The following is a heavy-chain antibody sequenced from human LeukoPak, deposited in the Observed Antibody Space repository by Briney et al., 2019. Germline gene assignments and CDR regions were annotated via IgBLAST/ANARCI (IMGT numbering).Heavy chain of an antibody. CDR1: AFTLSSYS. V-gene: IGHV3-21*04. D-gene: IGHD2-2*01. J-gene: IGHJ4*02. CDR2: ISSSGSYI. CDR3: AKGSCSSTTCLKTD. Sequence: GGSLRLSCAASAFTLSSYSMNWVRQAPGKGLEWVSSISSSGSYIYYADSVKGRFTISRDNSKNTLYLQMNSLKSEDTAVYYCAKGSCSSTTCLKTDWGQGAPVTVSS.